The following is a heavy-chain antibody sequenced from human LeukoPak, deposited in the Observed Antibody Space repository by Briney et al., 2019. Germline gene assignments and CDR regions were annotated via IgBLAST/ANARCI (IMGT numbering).Heavy chain of an antibody. Sequence: SVKVSCKASGGTFSSYAISWVRQAPGQGLEWMGGIIPIFGTANYAQKFQGRVTITADESTSTAYMELSSLRSEDTAVYYCASRIPVAGTPFDYWGQGTLVTVSS. CDR3: ASRIPVAGTPFDY. CDR1: GGTFSSYA. V-gene: IGHV1-69*13. CDR2: IIPIFGTA. J-gene: IGHJ4*02. D-gene: IGHD6-19*01.